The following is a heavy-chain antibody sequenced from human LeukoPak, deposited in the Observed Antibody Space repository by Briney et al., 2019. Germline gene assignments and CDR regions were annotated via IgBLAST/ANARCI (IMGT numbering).Heavy chain of an antibody. CDR2: IRSKAYGGTT. V-gene: IGHV3-49*04. D-gene: IGHD4-17*01. CDR3: TRESGDYT. Sequence: GGSLRLSCAASGLTFSSHWMHWVRQAPGKGLEWVGFIRSKAYGGTTEYAASVKGRFTISRDDSKSIAYLQMNSLKTEDTAVYYCTRESGDYTWGQGTLVTVSS. J-gene: IGHJ5*02. CDR1: GLTFSSHW.